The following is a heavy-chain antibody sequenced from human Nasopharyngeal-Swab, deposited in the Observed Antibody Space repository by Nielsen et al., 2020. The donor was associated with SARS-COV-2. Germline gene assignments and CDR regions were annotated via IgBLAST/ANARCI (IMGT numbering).Heavy chain of an antibody. CDR1: GFTFSSYS. CDR3: ARDLSYYYDSSGYYYVFDY. Sequence: GSLKISCAASGFTFSSYSMNWVRQAPGKGLEWVSSISSSSSYIYYADSVKGRFTISRDNAKNSLYLQMNSLRAEDTAVYYCARDLSYYYDSSGYYYVFDYWGQGTLVTVSS. J-gene: IGHJ4*02. CDR2: ISSSSSYI. D-gene: IGHD3-22*01. V-gene: IGHV3-21*01.